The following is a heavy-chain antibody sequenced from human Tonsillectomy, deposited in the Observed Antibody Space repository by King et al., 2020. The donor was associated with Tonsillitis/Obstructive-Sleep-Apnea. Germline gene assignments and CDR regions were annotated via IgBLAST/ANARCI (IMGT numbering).Heavy chain of an antibody. CDR1: GASFSVYY. D-gene: IGHD2-15*01. J-gene: IGHJ4*02. Sequence: VQLQQWGAGRLKPSETLSLTCAVYGASFSVYYWSWIRQPPGKGLEGIGEINPSGSTNYNPSLKSRVTISVDTSKNQFSLKLSSVTAADTAVYYCARGRGGTISYWGQGTLVTVSS. CDR2: INPSGST. V-gene: IGHV4-34*01. CDR3: ARGRGGTISY.